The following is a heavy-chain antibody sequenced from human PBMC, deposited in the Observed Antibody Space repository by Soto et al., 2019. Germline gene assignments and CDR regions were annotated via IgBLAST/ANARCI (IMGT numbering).Heavy chain of an antibody. CDR1: GYTFTSYA. J-gene: IGHJ4*02. V-gene: IGHV1-3*01. CDR2: INAGNGNT. Sequence: EASVKVSCKASGYTFTSYAMHWVRQAPGQRLEWMGWINAGNGNTKYSQKFQGRVTITRDTSASTAYMELSSLRSEDTAVYYCARDRLGDYYDSSGDLDYWGQGTLVTVSS. CDR3: ARDRLGDYYDSSGDLDY. D-gene: IGHD3-22*01.